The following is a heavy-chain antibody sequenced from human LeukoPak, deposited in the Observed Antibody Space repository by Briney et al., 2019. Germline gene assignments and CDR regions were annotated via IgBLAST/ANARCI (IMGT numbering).Heavy chain of an antibody. CDR1: GGSFSGHY. V-gene: IGHV4-34*01. CDR3: ARGAHYYDSSGYLGY. CDR2: INHSGST. Sequence: PSETLSLTCAVYGGSFSGHYWSWIRQPPGKGLEWIGEINHSGSTNYNPSLKSRVTISVDTSKNQFSLKLSSVTAADTAVYYCARGAHYYDSSGYLGYWGQGTLVTVSS. D-gene: IGHD3-22*01. J-gene: IGHJ4*02.